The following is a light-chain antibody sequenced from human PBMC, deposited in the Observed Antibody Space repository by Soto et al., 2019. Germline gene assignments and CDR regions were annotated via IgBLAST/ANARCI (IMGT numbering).Light chain of an antibody. CDR2: DVS. CDR1: SSDVGGYNY. J-gene: IGLJ2*01. Sequence: QSALTQPASVSGSPGQSITISCTGTSSDVGGYNYVSWYQQHPGKAPKLMIYDVSNRPSGVSNRFSGSKSGNTASLTISGLQAEDEADYYCSSYTPTVFGGGTKVTVL. CDR3: SSYTPTV. V-gene: IGLV2-14*01.